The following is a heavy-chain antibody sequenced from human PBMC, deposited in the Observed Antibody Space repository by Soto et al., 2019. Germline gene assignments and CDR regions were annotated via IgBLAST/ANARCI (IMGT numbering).Heavy chain of an antibody. CDR2: IGTAGDT. V-gene: IGHV3-13*01. CDR1: GFTFSNYD. Sequence: EVQLVESGGGLVQPGGSLRLSCAASGFTFSNYDMHWVRQAPGKGLEWVSAIGTAGDTYYPGSVKGRFTISRENAKNSLYLQMNSLRAGDTAVYYCAREASSGSYVDYWGQGTLVTVSS. J-gene: IGHJ4*02. D-gene: IGHD1-26*01. CDR3: AREASSGSYVDY.